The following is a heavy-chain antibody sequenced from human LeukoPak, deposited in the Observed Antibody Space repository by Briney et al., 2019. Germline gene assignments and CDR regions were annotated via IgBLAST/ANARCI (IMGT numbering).Heavy chain of an antibody. J-gene: IGHJ5*02. CDR1: GGSISSYY. CDR3: ARDGGTRLGFDP. Sequence: SETVSLTCTVSGGSISSYYCSWIRQPAGKGLEWIGRIYTSGSTNYNPSLKSRVTMSVDTSKNQFSLKLSSVTAADTGVYYCARDGGTRLGFDPWGQGTLVTVSS. CDR2: IYTSGST. V-gene: IGHV4-4*07. D-gene: IGHD1/OR15-1a*01.